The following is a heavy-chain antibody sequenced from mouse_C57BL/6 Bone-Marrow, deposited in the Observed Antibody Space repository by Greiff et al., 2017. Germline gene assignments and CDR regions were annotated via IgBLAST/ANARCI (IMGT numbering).Heavy chain of an antibody. Sequence: EPGGGLVQPKGSLKLSCAASGFSFNTYAMNWVRQAPGKGLEWVARIRSKSNNYATYYADSVKDRFTISRDDSESMLYLQMNNLKTEDTAMYYCVTGTWFAYWGQGTLVTVSA. CDR3: VTGTWFAY. D-gene: IGHD4-1*01. CDR2: IRSKSNNYAT. V-gene: IGHV10-1*01. CDR1: GFSFNTYA. J-gene: IGHJ3*01.